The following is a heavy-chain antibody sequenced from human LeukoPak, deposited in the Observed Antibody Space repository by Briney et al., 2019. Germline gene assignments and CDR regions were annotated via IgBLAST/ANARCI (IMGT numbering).Heavy chain of an antibody. V-gene: IGHV4-39*01. CDR3: AGLPIAVAGTHADY. CDR2: IYYSGST. CDR1: GGSISSSSYY. J-gene: IGHJ4*02. D-gene: IGHD6-19*01. Sequence: PSETLSLTCTVSGGSISSSSYYWGWIRQPPGKGLEWIGSIYYSGSTYYNPSLKSRVTISVDTSKNQFSLKLSSVTAADTAVYYFAGLPIAVAGTHADYWGQGTLVTVSS.